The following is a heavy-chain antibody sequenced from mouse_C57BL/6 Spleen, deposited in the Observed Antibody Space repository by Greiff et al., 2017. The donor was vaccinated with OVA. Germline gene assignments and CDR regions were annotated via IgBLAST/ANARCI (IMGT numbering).Heavy chain of an antibody. CDR3: ARERVYYYGSSPYYYAMDY. CDR1: GYSFTDYN. V-gene: IGHV1-39*01. D-gene: IGHD1-1*01. CDR2: INPNYGTT. Sequence: VQLKESGPELVKPGASVKISCKASGYSFTDYNMNWVKQSNGKSLEWIGVINPNYGTTSYNQKFKGKATLTVDQSSSTAYMQLNSLTSEDSAVYYCARERVYYYGSSPYYYAMDYWGQGTSVTVSS. J-gene: IGHJ4*01.